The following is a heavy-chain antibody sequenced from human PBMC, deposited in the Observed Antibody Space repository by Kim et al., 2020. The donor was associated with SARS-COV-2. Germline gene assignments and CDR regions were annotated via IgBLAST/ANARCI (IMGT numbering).Heavy chain of an antibody. CDR1: GFTFSSYS. D-gene: IGHD3-10*02. J-gene: IGHJ6*02. CDR3: ARDPAVMFGESPPPNYYYYGMDV. CDR2: ISSSSSYI. Sequence: GGSLRLSCAASGFTFSSYSMNWVRQAPGKGLEWVSSISSSSSYIYYADSVKGRFTISRDNAKNTLYLQMNSLRAEDTAVYYCARDPAVMFGESPPPNYYYYGMDVWGQGTTVTVSS. V-gene: IGHV3-21*01.